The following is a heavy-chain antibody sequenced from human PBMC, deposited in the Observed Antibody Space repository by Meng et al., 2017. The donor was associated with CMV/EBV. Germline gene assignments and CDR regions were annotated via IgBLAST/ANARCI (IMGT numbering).Heavy chain of an antibody. CDR2: IDWNGDST. J-gene: IGHJ4*02. D-gene: IGHD3-22*01. V-gene: IGHV3-20*03. CDR3: VRGAGDHYDSSAYYNFNY. CDR1: FTLGDYG. Sequence: FTLGDYGMSWVRQATGKGLELVTGIDWNGDSTGYADSVKGRFTISRDNAKNSLYLQMRSLREEDTAFYYCVRGAGDHYDSSAYYNFNYWGQGTLVTVSS.